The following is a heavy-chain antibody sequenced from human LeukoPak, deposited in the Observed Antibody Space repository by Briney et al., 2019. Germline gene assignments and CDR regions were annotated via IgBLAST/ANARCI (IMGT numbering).Heavy chain of an antibody. V-gene: IGHV1-18*01. D-gene: IGHD2-15*01. CDR1: GYTFTTYG. CDR3: ARVSYCSGGSCNGRSWFDP. Sequence: ASVKVSCKASGYTFTTYGISWVRQAPGQGLEWMGWISAYNGNTNYEQELQGRVTMTTDTSTSTAYMELRSLRSDDTAVYYCARVSYCSGGSCNGRSWFDPWGQGTLVTVSS. J-gene: IGHJ5*02. CDR2: ISAYNGNT.